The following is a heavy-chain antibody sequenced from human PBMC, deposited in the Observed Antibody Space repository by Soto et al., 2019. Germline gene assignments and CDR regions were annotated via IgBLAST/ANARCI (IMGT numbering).Heavy chain of an antibody. Sequence: GESLKIFCKGPGYGFTSYWIGWVRQMPGKGLEWMGIIYPGDSDTRYSPSFQGQVTISADKSISTAYLQWSSLKAPDTAMYYCATAPNYGGNFSLGYYSGTAFWGQGTTVPVSS. CDR3: ATAPNYGGNFSLGYYSGTAF. J-gene: IGHJ6*02. D-gene: IGHD4-17*01. CDR2: IYPGDSDT. V-gene: IGHV5-51*03. CDR1: GYGFTSYW.